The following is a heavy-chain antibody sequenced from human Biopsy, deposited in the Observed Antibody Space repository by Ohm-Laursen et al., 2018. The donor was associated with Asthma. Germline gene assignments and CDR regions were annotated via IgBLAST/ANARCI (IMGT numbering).Heavy chain of an antibody. CDR1: GFTFGTYA. V-gene: IGHV3-30-3*01. D-gene: IGHD3-3*01. CDR3: ARDVMEWYLPAFDF. Sequence: SLRLSCSASGFTFGTYAMHWVRQAPGKGLEWVAVMSYEGSTEYYPDSVKGRCTISRDNSKNTGYLQMNSLRVADTAVYYCARDVMEWYLPAFDFWGQGTLVTVSS. J-gene: IGHJ4*02. CDR2: MSYEGSTE.